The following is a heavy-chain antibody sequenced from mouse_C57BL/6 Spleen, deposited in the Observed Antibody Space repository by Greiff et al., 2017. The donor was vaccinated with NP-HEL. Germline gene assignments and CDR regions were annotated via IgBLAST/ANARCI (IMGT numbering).Heavy chain of an antibody. J-gene: IGHJ4*01. CDR2: IHPNSGSP. Sequence: QVQLQQPGAELVKPGASVKLSCKASGYTFTSYWMHWVKQRPGQGLEWIGMIHPNSGSPNYNEQFKSKATLTVDKSSSTAYMQLSSLTSEDSAVYDWARRRTAQATGAMDYWGQGTSVTVSS. V-gene: IGHV1-64*01. D-gene: IGHD3-2*02. CDR3: ARRRTAQATGAMDY. CDR1: GYTFTSYW.